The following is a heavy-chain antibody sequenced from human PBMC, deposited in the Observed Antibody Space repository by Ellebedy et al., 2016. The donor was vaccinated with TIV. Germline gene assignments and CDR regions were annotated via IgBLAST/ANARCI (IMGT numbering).Heavy chain of an antibody. Sequence: AASVKVSCKVSGYTLTESSMHWVRQAPGKGLEWMGGIKPEDDETTYAQKFQGRVTMTRDTSTSTIYMELSSLRSEDTAVYYCARGGPTIFGVVIVYNWFDPWGQGTLVTVSS. CDR3: ARGGPTIFGVVIVYNWFDP. CDR2: IKPEDDET. J-gene: IGHJ5*02. V-gene: IGHV1-24*01. D-gene: IGHD3-3*01. CDR1: GYTLTESS.